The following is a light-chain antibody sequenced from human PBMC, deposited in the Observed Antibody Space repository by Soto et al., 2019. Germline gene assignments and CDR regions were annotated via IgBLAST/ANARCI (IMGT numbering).Light chain of an antibody. J-gene: IGKJ5*01. V-gene: IGKV3-20*01. CDR2: GAS. CDR1: QSVSNNY. CDR3: QQYGSSPFIT. Sequence: EILLTQSPGTLSLSPGERDTLCSRAIQSVSNNYLAWYQQKPGQAPRLLIYGASSRATGIPDRFSGSGSGTDFTLTVSRLGPEDFAVYYCQQYGSSPFITFGQGTRLEIK.